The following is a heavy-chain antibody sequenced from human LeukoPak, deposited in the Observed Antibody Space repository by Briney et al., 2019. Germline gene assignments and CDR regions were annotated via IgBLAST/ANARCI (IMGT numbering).Heavy chain of an antibody. D-gene: IGHD6-19*01. CDR1: GGSISSSSYY. J-gene: IGHJ2*01. Sequence: SETLSLTCTVSGGSISSSSYYWGWIRQPPGKGLEWIGSIYYSGSTYYNPSLKSRVTISVDTSKNQFSLKLSSVTAADTAVYYCARQGSSGWYVLRYFDLWGRGTLVTVSS. CDR3: ARQGSSGWYVLRYFDL. V-gene: IGHV4-39*01. CDR2: IYYSGST.